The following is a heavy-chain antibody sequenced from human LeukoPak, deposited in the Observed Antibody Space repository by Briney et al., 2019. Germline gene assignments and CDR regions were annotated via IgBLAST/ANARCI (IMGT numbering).Heavy chain of an antibody. CDR3: ASGLAAAGNIIGC. V-gene: IGHV4-34*01. CDR1: GGSFSGYY. J-gene: IGHJ4*02. CDR2: MNHSGST. D-gene: IGHD6-13*01. Sequence: SETLSLTCAVYGGSFSGYYWSWVRQPPGKGLEWIGEMNHSGSTNYNPFLTSRVTISVDTSKNQFSLKLSSVTAADTAVYYCASGLAAAGNIIGCWGQGTLVTVSS.